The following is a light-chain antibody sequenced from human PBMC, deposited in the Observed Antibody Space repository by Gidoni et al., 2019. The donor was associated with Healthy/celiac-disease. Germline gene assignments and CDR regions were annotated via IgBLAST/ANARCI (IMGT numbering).Light chain of an antibody. CDR3: QVWHSSSDQYV. J-gene: IGLJ1*01. CDR1: NIGSES. V-gene: IGLV3-21*02. Sequence: SYFVTQPPSVSVAPGQTAGITCGGDNIGSESVHWYQQKPGQAPVLVVYDDSDRPSGIPERFSGSNSGHTATLTISRVEAGDEADYFCQVWHSSSDQYVFGTGTEVTVL. CDR2: DDS.